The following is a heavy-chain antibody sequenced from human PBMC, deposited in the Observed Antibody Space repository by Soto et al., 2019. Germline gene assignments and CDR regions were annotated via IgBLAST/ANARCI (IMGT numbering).Heavy chain of an antibody. Sequence: EVQLLESGGGLVQPGGSLRLSCAASGFTFSSCALSWVRQAPGKGLEWVSGISDSGGRTSYADSVQGRFTVSRDNSKSTLYLQMDSLRVEDTAVYYCAKDNKESGVTIMPYYFDYWGQGTLVTVSS. CDR3: AKDNKESGVTIMPYYFDY. CDR2: ISDSGGRT. J-gene: IGHJ4*02. D-gene: IGHD3-3*01. CDR1: GFTFSSCA. V-gene: IGHV3-23*01.